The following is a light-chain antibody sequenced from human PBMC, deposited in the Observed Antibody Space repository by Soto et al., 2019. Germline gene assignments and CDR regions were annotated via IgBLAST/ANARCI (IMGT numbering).Light chain of an antibody. CDR2: KAS. Sequence: DLQMTQSPSTLSASVGDRVTITCRASQSIGRWLAWYQQKPGRAPKLLIYKASSLESGVPSRFSGSGSGTEFTLTISSLQPDDFATYYCQQYNSFAWTFGQGTKVEIK. CDR1: QSIGRW. CDR3: QQYNSFAWT. V-gene: IGKV1-5*03. J-gene: IGKJ1*01.